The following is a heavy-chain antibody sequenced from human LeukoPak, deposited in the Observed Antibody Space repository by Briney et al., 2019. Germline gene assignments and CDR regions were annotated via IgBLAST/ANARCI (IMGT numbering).Heavy chain of an antibody. CDR1: GGSISGGGYS. J-gene: IGHJ3*02. CDR2: IYHSGST. CDR3: ARSDWSDAFDI. D-gene: IGHD3-9*01. V-gene: IGHV4-30-2*01. Sequence: SETLSLTCAVSGGSISGGGYSWSWIRQPPGKGLEWIGYIYHSGSTYYNPSLKSRVTISVDRSKNQFSLKLSSVTAADTAVYYCARSDWSDAFDIWGQGTMVTVSS.